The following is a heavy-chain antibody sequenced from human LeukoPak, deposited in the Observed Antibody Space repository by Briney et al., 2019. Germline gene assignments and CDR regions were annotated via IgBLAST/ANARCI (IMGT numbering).Heavy chain of an antibody. CDR2: IYYSGST. D-gene: IGHD3-22*01. CDR3: AREAYYYDSSGFLYYFDY. CDR1: GYSISSGYY. J-gene: IGHJ4*02. Sequence: PSETLSLTCTVSGYSISSGYYWGWIRQPPGKGLEWIGYIYYSGSTNYNPSLKSRVTISVDTSKNQFSLKLSSVTAADTAVYYCAREAYYYDSSGFLYYFDYWGQGTLVTVSS. V-gene: IGHV4-38-2*02.